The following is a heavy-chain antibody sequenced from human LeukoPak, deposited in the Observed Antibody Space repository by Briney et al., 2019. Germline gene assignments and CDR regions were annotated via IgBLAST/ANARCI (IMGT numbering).Heavy chain of an antibody. Sequence: GGSLRLSCAASGFTVSYHYMSWVRQAPGKGLEAVSVIYISGNTYSAASVKGRFTISRDNSRNTVYLQMNSLRGEDMAVYYCAKSHSVEQRGYFDYWGQGTLVPVSS. J-gene: IGHJ4*02. D-gene: IGHD1/OR15-1a*01. V-gene: IGHV3-53*01. CDR1: GFTVSYHY. CDR2: IYISGNT. CDR3: AKSHSVEQRGYFDY.